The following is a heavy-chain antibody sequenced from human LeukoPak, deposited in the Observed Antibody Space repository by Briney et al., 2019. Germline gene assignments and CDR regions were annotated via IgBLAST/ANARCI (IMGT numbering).Heavy chain of an antibody. CDR3: ARDFWSPPYGMDV. CDR2: INHSGST. J-gene: IGHJ6*02. V-gene: IGHV4-34*01. Sequence: SETLSLTCAVYGGSFSGYYWSWIRQPPGKGREWIGEINHSGSTNYNPSLKSRVTISVDTSKNQFSLKLSSVTAADTAVYYCARDFWSPPYGMDVWGQGTTVTVSS. D-gene: IGHD3-3*01. CDR1: GGSFSGYY.